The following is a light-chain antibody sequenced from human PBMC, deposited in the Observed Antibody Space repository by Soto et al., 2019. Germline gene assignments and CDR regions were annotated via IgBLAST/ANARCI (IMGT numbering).Light chain of an antibody. CDR3: QVCESNSVFV. V-gene: IGLV3-21*02. CDR2: DDA. Sequence: LAXPPSVSVAPGQTARITCGGNNIGSQSVHWYQQKPGQAPVLVVYDDADRPSGVPERFSGSKPGNMATLTISRVEAGDEADYYCQVCESNSVFVFGIGTKVTVL. CDR1: NIGSQS. J-gene: IGLJ1*01.